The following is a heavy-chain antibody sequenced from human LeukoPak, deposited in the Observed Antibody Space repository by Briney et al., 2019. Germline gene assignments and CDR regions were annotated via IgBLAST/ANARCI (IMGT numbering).Heavy chain of an antibody. CDR2: MYYTVSS. V-gene: IGHV4-39*01. CDR3: ARGSSSWYYYGMDV. D-gene: IGHD6-13*01. CDR1: GGSISSTRYY. J-gene: IGHJ6*02. Sequence: SETLSLTCSVSGGSISSTRYYWGWIRQPPGRGLDWIGSMYYTVSSYYNPSTKSRVTISADTSKNQFSLKMSSVTAADTAVYYCARGSSSWYYYGMDVWGQGTTVTVSS.